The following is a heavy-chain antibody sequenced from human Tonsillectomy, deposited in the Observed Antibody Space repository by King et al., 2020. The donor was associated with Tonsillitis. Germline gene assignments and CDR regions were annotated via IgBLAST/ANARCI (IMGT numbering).Heavy chain of an antibody. J-gene: IGHJ4*02. CDR3: AREGTTVGTYDY. CDR2: ISSSSRYI. V-gene: IGHV3-21*01. CDR1: GFTFSSYS. Sequence: VQLVESGGGLVKPGGSLRLSCAASGFTFSSYSMNWFRQAPGKGLEWVSSISSSSRYIYYADSVRGRFTISRDNAQNSLYLQMNSLRAEDTAVYYCAREGTTVGTYDYWGQGTLVTVSS. D-gene: IGHD4-23*01.